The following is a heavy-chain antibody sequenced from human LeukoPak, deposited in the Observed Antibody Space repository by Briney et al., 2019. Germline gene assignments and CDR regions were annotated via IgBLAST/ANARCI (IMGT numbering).Heavy chain of an antibody. Sequence: KSSETLSLTCAVYGGSFSGYYWSWIRQPPGKGLEWIGEINHSGSTNYNPSLKSRVTISVDTSKNQFSLKLSSVTAADTAVYYCARLNLLRYFDWLSRFDPWGQGTLVTVSS. D-gene: IGHD3-9*01. V-gene: IGHV4-34*01. CDR2: INHSGST. CDR1: GGSFSGYY. J-gene: IGHJ5*02. CDR3: ARLNLLRYFDWLSRFDP.